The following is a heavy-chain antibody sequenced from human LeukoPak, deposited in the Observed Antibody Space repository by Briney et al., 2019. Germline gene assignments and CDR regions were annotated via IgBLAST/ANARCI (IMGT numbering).Heavy chain of an antibody. CDR1: GGTFSSYI. CDR2: IIPIFGTA. CDR3: AKDQMTTVTTGWWYFDF. J-gene: IGHJ2*01. D-gene: IGHD4-17*01. Sequence: ASVKVSCKASGGTFSSYIVSWVRQPPGQGLEWMGGIIPIFGTANYAQKFQGRVTITADKSTGTAYMELSSLRSEDTAVYYCAKDQMTTVTTGWWYFDFWGRGTLVTVSS. V-gene: IGHV1-69*06.